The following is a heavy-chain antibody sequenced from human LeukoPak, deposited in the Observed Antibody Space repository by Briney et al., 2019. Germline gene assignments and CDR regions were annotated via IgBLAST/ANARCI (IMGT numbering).Heavy chain of an antibody. J-gene: IGHJ6*04. CDR1: GGSISSSSYY. V-gene: IGHV4-61*05. Sequence: PSEALSLTCTVSGGSISSSSYYWSWIRQPPGKGLEWIGYIDNSGSTNYNPSLKGRVTISVDKSKNQFSLRLSSVTAADTAVYYCARMTYDPHGVDVWGKGTTVTVSS. D-gene: IGHD5-12*01. CDR2: IDNSGST. CDR3: ARMTYDPHGVDV.